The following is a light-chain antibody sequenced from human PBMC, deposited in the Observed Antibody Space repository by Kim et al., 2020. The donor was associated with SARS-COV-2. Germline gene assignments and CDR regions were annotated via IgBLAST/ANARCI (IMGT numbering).Light chain of an antibody. CDR1: ESVSKY. CDR2: DAS. CDR3: QQRKHWPLT. J-gene: IGKJ4*01. V-gene: IGKV3-11*01. Sequence: VVLTQSPATLSLSPGERAILSCRASESVSKYLGWYQQKPGQAPRLLIYDASNRTTGIPARFSGSGSGTDFTLTISSLEPADSAVYFCQQRKHWPLTFGGGTKVDIK.